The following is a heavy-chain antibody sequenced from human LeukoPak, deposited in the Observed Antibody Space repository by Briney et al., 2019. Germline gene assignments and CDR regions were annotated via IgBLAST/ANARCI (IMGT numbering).Heavy chain of an antibody. Sequence: PSETLSLTCAVYGGSFSGYYWSWIRQPPGKGLEWIGEINHSGSTNYNPSLKSRVTISVDTSKNQFSLKLSSVTAADTAVYYCARDIWGTYCSGGSCYSYAFDIWGQGTMVTVSS. CDR2: INHSGST. CDR3: ARDIWGTYCSGGSCYSYAFDI. D-gene: IGHD2-15*01. V-gene: IGHV4-34*01. J-gene: IGHJ3*02. CDR1: GGSFSGYY.